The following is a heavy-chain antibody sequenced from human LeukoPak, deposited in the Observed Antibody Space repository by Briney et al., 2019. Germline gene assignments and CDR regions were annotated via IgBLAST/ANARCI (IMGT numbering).Heavy chain of an antibody. CDR2: IIPIFGTA. V-gene: IGHV1-69*05. Sequence: SVKVSCEASGGTFSSYAISWVRQAPGQGLEWMGGIIPIFGTANYAQKFQGRVTITTDESTSTAYMELSSLRSEDTAVYYCARRTSIAAHHYYMDVWGKGTTVTVSS. D-gene: IGHD6-6*01. CDR3: ARRTSIAAHHYYMDV. J-gene: IGHJ6*03. CDR1: GGTFSSYA.